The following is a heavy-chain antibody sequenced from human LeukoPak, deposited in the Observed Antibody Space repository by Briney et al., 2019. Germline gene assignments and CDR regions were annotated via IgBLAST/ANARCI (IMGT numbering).Heavy chain of an antibody. CDR1: GFTFSSYA. D-gene: IGHD2-2*01. J-gene: IGHJ4*02. V-gene: IGHV3-23*01. Sequence: PGGSLRLSCAAPGFTFSSYAMSWVRQAPGKGLEWVSAISGSGGSTYYADSVKGRFTISRDNSKNTLYLQMNSLRAEDTAVYYCAKVRLSSTQAGYYFDYWGQGTLVTVSS. CDR3: AKVRLSSTQAGYYFDY. CDR2: ISGSGGST.